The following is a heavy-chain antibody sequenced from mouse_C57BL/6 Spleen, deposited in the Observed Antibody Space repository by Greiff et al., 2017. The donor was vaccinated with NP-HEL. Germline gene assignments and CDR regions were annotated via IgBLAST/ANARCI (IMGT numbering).Heavy chain of an antibody. CDR2: ISSGSSTI. CDR3: ARNYYAYWYFDV. Sequence: DVMLVESGGGLVKPGGSLKLSCAASGFTFSDYGMHWVRQAPEKGLEWVAYISSGSSTIYYADTVKGRFTISRDNAKNTLFLQMTSLSSEDTAMYYCARNYYAYWYFDVWGTGTTVTVSS. D-gene: IGHD1-1*01. J-gene: IGHJ1*03. V-gene: IGHV5-17*01. CDR1: GFTFSDYG.